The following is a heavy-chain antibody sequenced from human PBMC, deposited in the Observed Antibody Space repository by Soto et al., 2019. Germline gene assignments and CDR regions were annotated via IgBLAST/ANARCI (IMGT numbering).Heavy chain of an antibody. CDR1: GGPFSVGGYH. J-gene: IGHJ5*02. D-gene: IGHD6-13*01. CDR2: IHYRGST. Sequence: PSDTLYLTFICSGGPFSVGGYHWSWIPQHPAKGLEWIGYIHYRGSTYYNPSLKSRVTISVDTSKNQFSLKLSSVTAADTAVYYCARSYTTTAGWANWFDPWGQG. CDR3: ARSYTTTAGWANWFDP. V-gene: IGHV4-31*03.